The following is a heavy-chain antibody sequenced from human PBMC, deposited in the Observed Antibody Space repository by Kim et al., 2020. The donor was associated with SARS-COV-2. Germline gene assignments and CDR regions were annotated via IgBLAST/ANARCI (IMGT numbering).Heavy chain of an antibody. CDR3: VKEGAFTNGVVDYYFDF. CDR2: VRDEGSNT. J-gene: IGHJ4*01. Sequence: GGSLRLSCVASGFTFSSYGMNWVRQAPGKGLEWVGGVRDEGSNTFYAGSVEGRFAISRDNSKNTLYLQMNSLRAEDTAVYYCVKEGAFTNGVVDYYFDFWGQGTLVTVSS. V-gene: IGHV3-30*18. D-gene: IGHD2-8*01. CDR1: GFTFSSYG.